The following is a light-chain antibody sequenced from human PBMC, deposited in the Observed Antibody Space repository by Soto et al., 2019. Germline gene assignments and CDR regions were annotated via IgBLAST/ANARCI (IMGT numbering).Light chain of an antibody. Sequence: IQMTQSPSSLSASVGDIVTITYRASQGSRNDVGWYQQKPGKSPNLLIYAVSNLQTGLPSRLSGSGYGTDFTFTISSLQPEDIETYYCPQYDNVFTVGQVTRLEIK. J-gene: IGKJ5*01. CDR3: PQYDNVFT. V-gene: IGKV1-33*01. CDR1: QGSRND. CDR2: AVS.